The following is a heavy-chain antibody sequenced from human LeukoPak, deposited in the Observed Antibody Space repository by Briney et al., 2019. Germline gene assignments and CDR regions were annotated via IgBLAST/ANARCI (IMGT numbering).Heavy chain of an antibody. J-gene: IGHJ4*02. CDR3: GRNRGYDALDY. CDR1: GFALSTYW. V-gene: IGHV3-74*01. CDR2: ISGDGSRT. D-gene: IGHD5-12*01. Sequence: GGSLRLYCVAYGFALSTYWMDWVRQAPGKGPVWISHISGDGSRTSYADSVKGRFTIFRDNAKNTLYLQMNSLRAEDTAVYYCGRNRGYDALDYWGQGTLVTVSS.